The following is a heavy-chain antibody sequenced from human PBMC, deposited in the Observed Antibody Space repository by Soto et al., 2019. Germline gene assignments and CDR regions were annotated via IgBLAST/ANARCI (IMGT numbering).Heavy chain of an antibody. CDR1: GFTFSSYA. CDR3: ARESDH. Sequence: GGSLRLSCAASGFTFSSYAMSWVRQAPGKGLEWVSTISGSGGGTYYADSMKGRFTISRDNSKNTLYLQMYSLRVEDAAVYYCARESDHWGQGTLVTVSS. V-gene: IGHV3-23*01. J-gene: IGHJ4*02. CDR2: ISGSGGGT.